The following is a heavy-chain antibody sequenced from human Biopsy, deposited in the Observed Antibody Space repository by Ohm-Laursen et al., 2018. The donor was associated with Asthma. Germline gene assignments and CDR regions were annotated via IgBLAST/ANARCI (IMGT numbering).Heavy chain of an antibody. Sequence: GASVKVSCNSLGGTFNTYVIGWVRQAPGQGLEWMGGINSVFGTTTYPQKFQDRVTITADDSTSTVYMELSSLTSEDTAVYYCARKAGSCISRTCYSLDFWGQGTLVTVSS. J-gene: IGHJ4*02. D-gene: IGHD2-2*01. CDR3: ARKAGSCISRTCYSLDF. V-gene: IGHV1-69*13. CDR1: GGTFNTYV. CDR2: INSVFGTT.